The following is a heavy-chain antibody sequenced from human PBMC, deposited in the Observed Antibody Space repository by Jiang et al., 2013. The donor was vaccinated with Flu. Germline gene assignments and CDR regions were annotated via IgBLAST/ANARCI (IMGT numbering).Heavy chain of an antibody. Sequence: QTLSLTCAISGDSVSSNSAAWNWIRQSPSRGLEWLGRTYYRSKWYNDYAVSVKSRITINPDTSKNQFSLQLNSVTPEDTAVYYCARDGVEQWLGAFDIWGQGTMVTVSS. D-gene: IGHD6-19*01. CDR1: GDSVSSNSAA. CDR2: TYYRSKWYN. J-gene: IGHJ3*02. CDR3: ARDGVEQWLGAFDI. V-gene: IGHV6-1*01.